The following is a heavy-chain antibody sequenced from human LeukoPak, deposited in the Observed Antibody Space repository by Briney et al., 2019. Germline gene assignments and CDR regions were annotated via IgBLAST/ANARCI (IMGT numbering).Heavy chain of an antibody. V-gene: IGHV4-38-2*01. D-gene: IGHD3-22*01. CDR2: IYYSGST. CDR1: GYSISSGYY. CDR3: ASGGSSGYYFY. Sequence: PSETLSLTCAVSGYSISSGYYWGWIRQPPGKGLEWIGSIYYSGSTYYNPSLKSRVTISVDTSKNQFSLKLSSVTAADTAVYYCASGGSSGYYFYWGQGTLVTVSS. J-gene: IGHJ4*02.